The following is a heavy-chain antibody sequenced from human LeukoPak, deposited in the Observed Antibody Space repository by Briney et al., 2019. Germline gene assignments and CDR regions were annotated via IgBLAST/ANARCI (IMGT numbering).Heavy chain of an antibody. D-gene: IGHD2-15*01. V-gene: IGHV3-74*01. J-gene: IGHJ4*02. CDR1: GFSSSSNW. CDR2: ISTDGSST. Sequence: PGGSLRLSCAASGFSSSSNWMHWVRQAPGKGLVWVSRISTDGSSTTYADSVKGRFTISRDNARNTLYLLMNRLRAEDTAVYYCAREEGYCSCPDYWGQGTLVTVSS. CDR3: AREEGYCSCPDY.